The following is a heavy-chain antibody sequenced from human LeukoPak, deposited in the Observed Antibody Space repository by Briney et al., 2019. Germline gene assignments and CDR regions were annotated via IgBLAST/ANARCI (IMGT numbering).Heavy chain of an antibody. D-gene: IGHD3-10*01. V-gene: IGHV1-2*06. J-gene: IGHJ4*02. CDR3: ARVHGSGSYPRAFDY. Sequence: ASVTVSCTASGYTFTVYYMHWVRQAPGQGLEWMGRINPNSGGTNYAQKFQGRVTMTRDTSISTAYMELSRLRSDDTAVYYCARVHGSGSYPRAFDYWGQGTLVTVSS. CDR1: GYTFTVYY. CDR2: INPNSGGT.